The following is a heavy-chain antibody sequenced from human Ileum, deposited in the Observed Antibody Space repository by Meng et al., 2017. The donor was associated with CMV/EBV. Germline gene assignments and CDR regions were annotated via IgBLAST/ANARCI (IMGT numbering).Heavy chain of an antibody. V-gene: IGHV4-4*07. CDR2: IYTSGTT. J-gene: IGHJ4*02. D-gene: IGHD3-10*01. CDR3: ARNYGSGNWNFFHY. CDR1: GGPISNYY. Sequence: QWQLQESSPGLVTTSDTLSPPCFVSGGPISNYYWSWIRQPAGKGLEWIAHIYTSGTTNYNPSLKSRVTMSVDTSRNQFSLKLTSVTAADTAVYYCARNYGSGNWNFFHYWGQGTLVTVSS.